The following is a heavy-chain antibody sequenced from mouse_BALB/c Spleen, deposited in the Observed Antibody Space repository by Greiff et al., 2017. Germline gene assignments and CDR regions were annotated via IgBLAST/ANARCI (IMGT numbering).Heavy chain of an antibody. Sequence: VQLQQPGAELVKPGASVKLSCKASGYTFTSYWMHWVKQRPGQGLEWIGEINPSNGRTNYNEKFKSKATLTVDKSSSTAYMQLSSLTSEDSAVYYCARGDYYGSSYGFAYWGQGTLVTVSA. D-gene: IGHD1-1*01. J-gene: IGHJ3*01. CDR2: INPSNGRT. CDR3: ARGDYYGSSYGFAY. V-gene: IGHV1S81*02. CDR1: GYTFTSYW.